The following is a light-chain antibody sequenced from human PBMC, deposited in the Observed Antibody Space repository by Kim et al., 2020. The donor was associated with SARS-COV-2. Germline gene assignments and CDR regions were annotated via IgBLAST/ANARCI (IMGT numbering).Light chain of an antibody. V-gene: IGKV3-20*01. CDR3: QQYATSPYT. CDR2: GAS. CDR1: QSVSSNY. J-gene: IGKJ2*01. Sequence: EIVLTQSPGTLSLSPGQRATLSCRASQSVSSNYLAWYQQKPVQAPRLLMYGASGRAAGVPDRFSGSGSGTHFILTISRLEPEDFAVYFCQQYATSPYTFGQGTKLEI.